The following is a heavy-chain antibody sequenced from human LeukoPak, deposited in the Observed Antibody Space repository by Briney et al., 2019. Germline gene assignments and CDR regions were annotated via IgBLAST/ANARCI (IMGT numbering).Heavy chain of an antibody. Sequence: SDTLSLTCSVSGGSNSGSYWICIRQPPGEGLEWFGYVSYRGSTNYNPSLKSRVTISVDTSKNQFSLKLSSVTAADTAVYYCARDAGNILTGYYYDHFDYWGQGPLVTVSS. D-gene: IGHD3-9*01. J-gene: IGHJ4*02. CDR1: GGSNSGSY. V-gene: IGHV4-59*12. CDR2: VSYRGST. CDR3: ARDAGNILTGYYYDHFDY.